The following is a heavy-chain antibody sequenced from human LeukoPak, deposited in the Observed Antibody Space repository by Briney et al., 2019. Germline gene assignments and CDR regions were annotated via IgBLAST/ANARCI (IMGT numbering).Heavy chain of an antibody. CDR2: ILPIFRMT. CDR3: ARDNALCSSTSCPPNDAFDI. V-gene: IGHV1-69*01. CDR1: GGTFRNYP. D-gene: IGHD2-2*01. J-gene: IGHJ3*02. Sequence: WASVKVSCKASGGTFRNYPISWVRQAPGQGLEWMGGILPIFRMTNYAEKFQGRVTITADESTTTAYLELNSLRSEDTAVYYCARDNALCSSTSCPPNDAFDIWGQGTMVTVSS.